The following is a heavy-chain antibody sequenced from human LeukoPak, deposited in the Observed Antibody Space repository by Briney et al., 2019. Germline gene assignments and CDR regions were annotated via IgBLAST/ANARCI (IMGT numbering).Heavy chain of an antibody. D-gene: IGHD3-10*02. CDR2: TNYDGSYT. V-gene: IGHV3-74*01. J-gene: IGHJ4*02. CDR3: AKDPSVRGVITLFDY. Sequence: HSGGSLRLSCVASRFTLSSYWMNWVRQAPGKGLVWVARTNYDGSYTDYADSVKGRFIISRDNSKNTLYLQMNSLRAEDTAVYYCAKDPSVRGVITLFDYWGQGTLVTVSS. CDR1: RFTLSSYW.